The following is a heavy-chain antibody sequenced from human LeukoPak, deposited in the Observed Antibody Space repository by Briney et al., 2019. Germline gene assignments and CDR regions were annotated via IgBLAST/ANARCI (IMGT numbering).Heavy chain of an antibody. CDR2: INHSGST. CDR1: GGSFSGYY. J-gene: IGHJ6*03. D-gene: IGHD4-23*01. V-gene: IGHV4-34*01. CDR3: ARAPLHSYGGNTIYYYYMDV. Sequence: PSETLSLTCAVYGGSFSGYYWSWIRQPPGKGLEWIGEINHSGSTNYNPSLKSRVTISVDTSKNQFSLKLSSVTAADTAVYYCARAPLHSYGGNTIYYYYMDVWGKGPTVTVSS.